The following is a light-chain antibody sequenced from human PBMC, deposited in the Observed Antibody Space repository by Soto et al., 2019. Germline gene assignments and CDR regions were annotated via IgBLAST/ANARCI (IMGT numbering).Light chain of an antibody. CDR3: QQYMTYAT. J-gene: IGKJ1*01. V-gene: IGKV1-5*01. CDR1: QSISNW. CDR2: DAS. Sequence: DIQMTQSPSTLSASVGDRVTITCRASQSISNWLAWYQQKPGKAPKLLIYDGSSLYDASSLENGVPSRFSGSGSETDFSLTISSLQPDDFATYYCQQYMTYATFGQGTKVEIK.